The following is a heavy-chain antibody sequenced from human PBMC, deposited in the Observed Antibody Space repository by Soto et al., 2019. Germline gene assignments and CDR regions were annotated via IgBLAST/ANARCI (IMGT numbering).Heavy chain of an antibody. Sequence: EVQLVESGGGLVKPGGSLRLSCAASGFTFSSYSMNWVRQAPGKGLEWVSSISSSSSYIYYADSVKGRFTISRDNAKNLLYLQMNSLRAEDTAVYYCARDDVAVADKSFDYWGQGTLVTVSS. CDR2: ISSSSSYI. D-gene: IGHD6-19*01. CDR3: ARDDVAVADKSFDY. J-gene: IGHJ4*02. CDR1: GFTFSSYS. V-gene: IGHV3-21*01.